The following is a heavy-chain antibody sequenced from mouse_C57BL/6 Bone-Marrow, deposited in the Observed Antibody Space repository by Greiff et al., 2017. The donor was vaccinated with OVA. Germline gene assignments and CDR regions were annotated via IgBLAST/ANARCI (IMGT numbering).Heavy chain of an antibody. CDR3: ARFGADQNYFDY. V-gene: IGHV1-55*01. D-gene: IGHD6-1*01. Sequence: QVQLQQPGAELVKPGASVKMSCKASGYTFTSYWITWVKQRPGQGLEWIGDIYPGSGSTNYNEKFKSKATLTVDTSSSTAYMQLSSLTSEDSAVYYCARFGADQNYFDYWGQGTTLTVSS. J-gene: IGHJ2*01. CDR2: IYPGSGST. CDR1: GYTFTSYW.